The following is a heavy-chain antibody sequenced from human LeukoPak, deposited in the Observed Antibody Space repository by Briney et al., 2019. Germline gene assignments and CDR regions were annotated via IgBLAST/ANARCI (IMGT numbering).Heavy chain of an antibody. Sequence: GGSPRLSCAASGFTFSSYAMSWVRQAPGKGLEWVSAISGSGGGTYYADSVKGRFTISRDNSKNTLYLQMNSLRAEDTAVYYCAKEKKRLVPAADWFDPWGQGTLVTVSS. CDR1: GFTFSSYA. CDR3: AKEKKRLVPAADWFDP. D-gene: IGHD2-2*01. V-gene: IGHV3-23*01. J-gene: IGHJ5*02. CDR2: ISGSGGGT.